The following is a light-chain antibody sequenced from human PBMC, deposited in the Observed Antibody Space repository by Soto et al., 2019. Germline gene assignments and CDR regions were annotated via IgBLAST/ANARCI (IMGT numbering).Light chain of an antibody. CDR3: QQYGSSPTYV. CDR1: QSVSAY. V-gene: IGKV3-11*01. Sequence: EVVLTQSPDALSLSPGERATVSCRASQSVSAYLAWYQQRPGQAPRLLIYDVSNRAPGIPDRFSGGGSGTDFTLSISSLQPEDFAMYYCQQYGSSPTYVFGQGTKLEL. CDR2: DVS. J-gene: IGKJ2*01.